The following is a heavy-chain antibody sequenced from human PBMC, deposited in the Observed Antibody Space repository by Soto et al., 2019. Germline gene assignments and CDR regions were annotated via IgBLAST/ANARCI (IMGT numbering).Heavy chain of an antibody. J-gene: IGHJ4*02. V-gene: IGHV4-30-2*01. D-gene: IGHD6-19*01. Sequence: QLQLQESGSGLVKPSQTLSLTCAVAGGSISSGGYSWRWIRQPPGKGLAWIGYIYHSGSTYYNPPLKSRVTITVDRSKSQVSLKLSCVTAADTAVYYCARAGGMRAVAADYWGQGTLVTVYS. CDR3: ARAGGMRAVAADY. CDR2: IYHSGST. CDR1: GGSISSGGYS.